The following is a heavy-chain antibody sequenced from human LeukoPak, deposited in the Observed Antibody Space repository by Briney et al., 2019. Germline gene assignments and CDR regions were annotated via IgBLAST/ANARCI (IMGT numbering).Heavy chain of an antibody. CDR1: GYTFASYG. V-gene: IGHV1-18*01. CDR3: AKSSSWYSVADY. D-gene: IGHD6-13*01. J-gene: IGHJ4*02. Sequence: ASVKVTCNASGYTFASYGISWVRQAPGQGLEWMGWISAYNGNTNYAQKLQGRVTMTTDTSTSTAYMELRSLRSDDTAVYYCAKSSSWYSVADYWGQGTLVTVSS. CDR2: ISAYNGNT.